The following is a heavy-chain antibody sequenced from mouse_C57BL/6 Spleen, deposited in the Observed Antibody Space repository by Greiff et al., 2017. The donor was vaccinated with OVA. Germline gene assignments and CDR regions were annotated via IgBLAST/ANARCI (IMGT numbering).Heavy chain of an antibody. CDR1: GYTFTSYW. Sequence: QVQLQQPGAELVKPGASVKLSCKASGYTFTSYWMHWVKQRPGQGLEWIGMIHPNSGSTNYNEKFKSKATLTVDKSSSTAYMQLSSLTSEDSAVYYCAREGYDYPYYFDYWGQGTTLTVSS. J-gene: IGHJ2*01. V-gene: IGHV1-64*01. D-gene: IGHD2-4*01. CDR2: IHPNSGST. CDR3: AREGYDYPYYFDY.